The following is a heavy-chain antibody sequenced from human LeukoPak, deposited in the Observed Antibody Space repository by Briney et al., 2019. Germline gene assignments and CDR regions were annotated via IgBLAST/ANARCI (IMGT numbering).Heavy chain of an antibody. CDR3: ARLSYYYGSGSYWQEVDY. J-gene: IGHJ4*02. CDR2: ISSSGITI. D-gene: IGHD3-10*01. V-gene: IGHV3-48*03. Sequence: PGGSLRLSCAASGFTFSSYEMNWVRQAPGKGLEWVSYISSSGITIYYADSVKGRFTISRDNSKNTLYLQMNSLRAEDTAVYYCARLSYYYGSGSYWQEVDYWGQGTLVTVSS. CDR1: GFTFSSYE.